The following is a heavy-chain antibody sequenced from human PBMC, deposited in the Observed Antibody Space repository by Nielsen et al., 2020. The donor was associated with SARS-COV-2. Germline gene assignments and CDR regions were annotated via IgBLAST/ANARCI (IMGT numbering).Heavy chain of an antibody. CDR1: GFTFSSYG. CDR2: IWYDGSNK. V-gene: IGHV3-33*01. D-gene: IGHD3-16*02. J-gene: IGHJ6*02. Sequence: GESLKISCAASGFTFSSYGMHWVRQAPGKGLEWVAVIWYDGSNKYYADSVKGRFTISRDNSKNTLYLQMNSLRAEDTAVYYCAGHLSWYGMDVWGQGPRSPSP. CDR3: AGHLSWYGMDV.